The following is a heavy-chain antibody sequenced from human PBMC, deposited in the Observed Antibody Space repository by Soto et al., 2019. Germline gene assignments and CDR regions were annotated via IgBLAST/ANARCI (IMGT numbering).Heavy chain of an antibody. CDR3: ARESMVRGVILLDP. Sequence: NPSETLSLTCTVSGGSISSGGYYWSWIRQHPGKGLEWIGYIYYSGSTYYNPSLKSRVTISVDTSKNQFSLKLSSVTAADTAVYYCARESMVRGVILLDPWGQGTLVTVSS. V-gene: IGHV4-31*03. CDR2: IYYSGST. D-gene: IGHD3-10*01. CDR1: GGSISSGGYY. J-gene: IGHJ5*02.